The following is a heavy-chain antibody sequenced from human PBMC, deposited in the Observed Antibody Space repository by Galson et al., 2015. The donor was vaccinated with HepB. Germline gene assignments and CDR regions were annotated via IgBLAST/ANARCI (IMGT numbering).Heavy chain of an antibody. D-gene: IGHD2-15*01. Sequence: SVKVSCKASGYTFTSYDINWVRQATGQGLEWMGWMNPNSGNTGYAQKFQGRVTMTRNTSISTAYMELSSLRSEDTAVYYCAVYGRSGGSWESYYFDYWGQGTLVTVSS. CDR2: MNPNSGNT. CDR3: AVYGRSGGSWESYYFDY. V-gene: IGHV1-8*01. J-gene: IGHJ4*02. CDR1: GYTFTSYD.